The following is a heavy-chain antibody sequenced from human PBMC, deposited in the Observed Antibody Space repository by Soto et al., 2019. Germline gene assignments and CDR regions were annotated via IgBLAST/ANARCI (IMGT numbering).Heavy chain of an antibody. D-gene: IGHD3-3*01. CDR2: IYYSGST. Sequence: PSETLSLTCTVSCGSISSGDYYWSWIRQPPGKGLEWIGYIYYSGSTYYNPSLKSRVTISVDTSKKQFSLKLSSVTAADTAVYYCARDGGSNYDFWSGYLDAFDIWGQGTMVNVSS. CDR1: CGSISSGDYY. J-gene: IGHJ3*02. CDR3: ARDGGSNYDFWSGYLDAFDI. V-gene: IGHV4-30-4*01.